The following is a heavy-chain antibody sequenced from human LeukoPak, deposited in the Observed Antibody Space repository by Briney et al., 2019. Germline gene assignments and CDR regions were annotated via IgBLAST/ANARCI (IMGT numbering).Heavy chain of an antibody. CDR1: GYTFTSYD. J-gene: IGHJ4*02. Sequence: ASVKVSCKASGYTFTSYDTNWMRQATGQGLEWMGWMSPNSGNTGYAQKFQGRVTMTRDTSIGTAYLELSSLRSEDSAVYYCVRTPPNWGADFWGQGTLVTVSS. V-gene: IGHV1-8*01. CDR3: VRTPPNWGADF. D-gene: IGHD7-27*01. CDR2: MSPNSGNT.